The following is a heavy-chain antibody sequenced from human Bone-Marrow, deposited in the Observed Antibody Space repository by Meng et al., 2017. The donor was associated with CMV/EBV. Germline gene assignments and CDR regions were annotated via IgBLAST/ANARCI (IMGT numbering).Heavy chain of an antibody. J-gene: IGHJ1*01. CDR1: GFSLSNARMG. Sequence: SGPTLVKPTETLTLTCTVSGFSLSNARMGVSWIRQPPGKALEWLAHIFSNDEKSYSTSLKSRLTISKDTSKSQVVLTMTNMDPVDTATYYCARTSYGSSWVEYFQHWGQGTLVTVSS. V-gene: IGHV2-26*01. CDR3: ARTSYGSSWVEYFQH. D-gene: IGHD6-13*01. CDR2: IFSNDEK.